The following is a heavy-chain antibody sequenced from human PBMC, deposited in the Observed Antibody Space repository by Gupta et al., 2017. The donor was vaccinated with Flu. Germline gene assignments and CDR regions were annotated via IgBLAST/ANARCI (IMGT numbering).Heavy chain of an antibody. CDR3: PRALGGRINWFDP. Sequence: QVQLQPWGAGLLKPSETLSLTCVVYGGSFSGYYWSWIRQPPGKGLEWIGEINHGGSTNYNPSLKSRVTISLDTSKNQFSLKLSSVTAADTAVYYCPRALGGRINWFDPWGQGALVTVSS. CDR1: GGSFSGYY. D-gene: IGHD3-16*01. V-gene: IGHV4-34*01. CDR2: INHGGST. J-gene: IGHJ5*02.